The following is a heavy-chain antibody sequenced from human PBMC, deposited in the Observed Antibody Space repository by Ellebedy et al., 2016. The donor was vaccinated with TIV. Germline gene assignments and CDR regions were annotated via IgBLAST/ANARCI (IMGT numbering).Heavy chain of an antibody. V-gene: IGHV3-48*01. D-gene: IGHD3-22*01. J-gene: IGHJ4*02. CDR3: ARDRFDSSSYYHFDQ. CDR1: GFTFSSYS. CDR2: ISSSGTTL. Sequence: GGSLRLSCVASGFTFSSYSMNWVRQAPGKGLEWLSYISSSGTTLYYADSVKGRFAISRDNAKNSLYLQMNSLRADDAGVYYCARDRFDSSSYYHFDQWGQGTLVTVSS.